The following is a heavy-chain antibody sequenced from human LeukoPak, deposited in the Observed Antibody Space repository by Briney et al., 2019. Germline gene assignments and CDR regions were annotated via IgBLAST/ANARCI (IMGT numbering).Heavy chain of an antibody. D-gene: IGHD6-19*01. V-gene: IGHV5-51*01. CDR2: IYPGDSDT. J-gene: IGHJ5*02. Sequence: GESLKISFKGCGSIFTSYWSGWERQMPGKGLEWMGIIYPGDSDTRYSPSFQGQVTISADKSISTAYLQWSSLKASDTAMYYCARQFSSGWYTGFGPWGQGTLVTVSS. CDR1: GSIFTSYW. CDR3: ARQFSSGWYTGFGP.